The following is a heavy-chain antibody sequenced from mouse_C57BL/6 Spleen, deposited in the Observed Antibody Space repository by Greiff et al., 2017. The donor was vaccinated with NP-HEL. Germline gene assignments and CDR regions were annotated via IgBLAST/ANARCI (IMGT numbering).Heavy chain of an antibody. CDR2: IYPSDSET. Sequence: QVQLQQPGAELVRPGSSVKLSCKASGYTFTSYWMDWVKQRPGQGLEWIGNIYPSDSETHYNQKFKGKATLTVDKSSSTAYMQLSSLTSEDSAVYYCARGGSPFDYWGQGTTLTVSS. V-gene: IGHV1-61*01. D-gene: IGHD1-1*02. J-gene: IGHJ2*01. CDR3: ARGGSPFDY. CDR1: GYTFTSYW.